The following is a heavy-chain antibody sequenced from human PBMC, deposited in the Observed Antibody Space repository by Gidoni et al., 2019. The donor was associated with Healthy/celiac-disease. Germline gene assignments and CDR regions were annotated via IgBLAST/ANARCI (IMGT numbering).Heavy chain of an antibody. J-gene: IGHJ4*02. CDR3: AKDTSGYSYGFDY. Sequence: EVQLVESGGGLVQHGRSLRLSCAASGFTFDDYAMHWVRQAPGKGLEWVSGISWNSGSIGYADSVKGRFTISRDNAKNSLYLQMNSLRAEDTALYYCAKDTSGYSYGFDYWGQGTLVTVSS. D-gene: IGHD5-18*01. CDR1: GFTFDDYA. V-gene: IGHV3-9*01. CDR2: ISWNSGSI.